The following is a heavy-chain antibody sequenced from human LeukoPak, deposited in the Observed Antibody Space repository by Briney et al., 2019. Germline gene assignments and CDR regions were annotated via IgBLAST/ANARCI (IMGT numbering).Heavy chain of an antibody. Sequence: SETLSLSCTAPGCSIRNNYWSWVRQPPGKGLEWIGYVHYTGTTNYNPSLKSRVTLSLDTSKNQFSLKLSSVTATDAAVYYCAAQHQLVNTFDIWGQGTVITVSS. CDR2: VHYTGTT. D-gene: IGHD6-6*01. J-gene: IGHJ3*02. V-gene: IGHV4-59*01. CDR1: GCSIRNNY. CDR3: AAQHQLVNTFDI.